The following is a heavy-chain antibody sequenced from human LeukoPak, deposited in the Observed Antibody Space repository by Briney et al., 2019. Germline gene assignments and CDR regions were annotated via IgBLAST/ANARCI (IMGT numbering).Heavy chain of an antibody. CDR2: ISGRSVST. V-gene: IGHV3-23*01. CDR3: ASSYSSGHTAPLDCLTGY. D-gene: IGHD6-19*01. Sequence: GGSLRLSCAASGFIFSSYAMNWVRQAPGKGLEWVSAISGRSVSTYYADSVKGRFTISRDNSKNALSLQMNSLRAEDTAMYYCASSYSSGHTAPLDCLTGYWGQGTLVTVSS. CDR1: GFIFSSYA. J-gene: IGHJ4*02.